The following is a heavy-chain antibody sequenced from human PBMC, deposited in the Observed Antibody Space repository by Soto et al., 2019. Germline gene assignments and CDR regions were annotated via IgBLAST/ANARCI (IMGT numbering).Heavy chain of an antibody. Sequence: AGSLKISCKGSGYTFPSYWIAWVRQLPGKGLEWMGIIYPADSDTRYSPSFQGQVYISADKSISTAYLQLRSLKASDTATSYCARDSITTSGSMDVLGQGTTVTVSS. CDR3: ARDSITTSGSMDV. CDR1: GYTFPSYW. J-gene: IGHJ6*02. V-gene: IGHV5-51*01. D-gene: IGHD6-13*01. CDR2: IYPADSDT.